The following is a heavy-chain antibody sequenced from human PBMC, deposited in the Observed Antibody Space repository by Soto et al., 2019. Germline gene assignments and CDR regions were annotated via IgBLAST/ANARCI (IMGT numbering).Heavy chain of an antibody. Sequence: ASVKVSCKASGYSFTDYHIHWVRQAPGQGLEWLGRINPKSGGTSTAQKFQGWVTMTTDTSISTASMELTRLTSDDTAIYYCARGDSTDCSNDVGSFFYNHDMDVWGK. CDR2: INPKSGGT. V-gene: IGHV1-2*04. D-gene: IGHD2-8*01. J-gene: IGHJ6*04. CDR1: GYSFTDYH. CDR3: ARGDSTDCSNDVGSFFYNHDMDV.